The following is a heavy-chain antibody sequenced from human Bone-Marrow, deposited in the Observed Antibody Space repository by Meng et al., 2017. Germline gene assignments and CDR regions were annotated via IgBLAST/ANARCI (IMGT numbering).Heavy chain of an antibody. J-gene: IGHJ3*02. CDR2: IYPGDSDT. CDR1: GYSFTSYW. Sequence: GESLKISCKGSGYSFTSYWIGWVRQMPGKGLEWMGIIYPGDSDTRYSPAFQGQVTISADKSISTAYLQWSSLKASDTAMYYCARPQGYSSSWGISAFDIWGQGTMVTVSS. V-gene: IGHV5-51*01. CDR3: ARPQGYSSSWGISAFDI. D-gene: IGHD6-13*01.